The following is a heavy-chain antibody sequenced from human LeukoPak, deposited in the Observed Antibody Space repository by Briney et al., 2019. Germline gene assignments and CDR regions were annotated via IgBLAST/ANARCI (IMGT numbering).Heavy chain of an antibody. CDR1: GDSISNYY. CDR3: ARDDSYGGSFDY. D-gene: IGHD5-18*01. V-gene: IGHV4-4*07. J-gene: IGHJ4*02. CDR2: IYTSGST. Sequence: PSETLSLTCTVSGDSISNYYWSWIRQPAGKGLEWIGRIYTSGSTNYNPSLKSRVTMSVDTSKNQFSLKLRSVTAADTAVYYCARDDSYGGSFDYWGQGTLVTVSS.